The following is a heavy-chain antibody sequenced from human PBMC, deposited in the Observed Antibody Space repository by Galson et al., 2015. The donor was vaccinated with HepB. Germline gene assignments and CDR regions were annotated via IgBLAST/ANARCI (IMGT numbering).Heavy chain of an antibody. CDR1: EFTFSSYA. D-gene: IGHD3-10*01. V-gene: IGHV3-23*01. Sequence: SLRLSCAASEFTFSSYAMSWVRQAPGKGLEWVSGISGGGFCTFYADSVKGRFTISRDNAKNTLYLQMNSLRAEDTAVYYCAKGSGSGRYWIGFHYWGQGILVTVSS. CDR3: AKGSGSGRYWIGFHY. J-gene: IGHJ4*02. CDR2: ISGGGFCT.